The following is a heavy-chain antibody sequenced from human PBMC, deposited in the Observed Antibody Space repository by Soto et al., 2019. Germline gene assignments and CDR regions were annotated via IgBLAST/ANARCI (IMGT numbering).Heavy chain of an antibody. J-gene: IGHJ6*02. CDR2: ISSVGTTT. CDR3: ARDQEGSGSHWLGYNYYAMDV. Sequence: GSLRLSCGASGFTITDYYMSWIRQAPGKGLEWVSHISSVGTTTYYADSVKGRFSISMDNAKNSLYLQMNSLRAEDTAVYYCARDQEGSGSHWLGYNYYAMDVWGQGTTVTVSS. V-gene: IGHV3-11*01. CDR1: GFTITDYY. D-gene: IGHD3-10*01.